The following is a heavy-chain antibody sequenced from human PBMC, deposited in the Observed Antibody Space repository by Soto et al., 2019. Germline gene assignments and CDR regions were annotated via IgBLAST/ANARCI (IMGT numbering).Heavy chain of an antibody. CDR3: APDGDYGDYCLGGLC. V-gene: IGHV3-30*03. CDR1: GFTFSSYG. D-gene: IGHD4-17*01. CDR2: ISYDGSNK. J-gene: IGHJ4*02. Sequence: QVQLVESGGGVVQPGRSLRLSCAASGFTFSSYGMHWVRQAPGKGLEWVAVISYDGSNKYYADSVKGRFSISRDNSKNTLYLQMNSLRAEDTAVYYWAPDGDYGDYCLGGLCWGQGTLVTVSS.